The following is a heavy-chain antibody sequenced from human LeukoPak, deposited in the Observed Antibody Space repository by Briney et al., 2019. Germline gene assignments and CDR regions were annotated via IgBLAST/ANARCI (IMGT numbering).Heavy chain of an antibody. D-gene: IGHD3-10*01. CDR1: GFTFSSYT. J-gene: IGHJ4*02. CDR3: ARDYYGSGSYSDY. CDR2: LSSSSSFI. V-gene: IGHV3-21*01. Sequence: PGGSLRLSCAASGFTFSSYTMNWVRQAPGKGLEWVSSLSSSSSFIYYADSVRGRFTISRDNAKNSLFLQMNSLRAEDTGVYYCARDYYGSGSYSDYWGQGTLVTVSS.